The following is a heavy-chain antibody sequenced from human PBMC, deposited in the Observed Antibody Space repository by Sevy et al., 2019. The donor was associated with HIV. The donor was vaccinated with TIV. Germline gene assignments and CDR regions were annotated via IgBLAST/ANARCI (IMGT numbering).Heavy chain of an antibody. CDR3: AREHTGSFPDF. V-gene: IGHV3-48*02. J-gene: IGHJ4*02. Sequence: GGSLRLSCAASGFSFSGYNMNWVRQAPGKGLEWLSYISRASDSIYYADSVMGRFTVSRDNAKNSLYLQMDRLSDEDTAIYYCAREHTGSFPDFWGQGTLVTVSS. CDR1: GFSFSGYN. CDR2: ISRASDSI. D-gene: IGHD1-26*01.